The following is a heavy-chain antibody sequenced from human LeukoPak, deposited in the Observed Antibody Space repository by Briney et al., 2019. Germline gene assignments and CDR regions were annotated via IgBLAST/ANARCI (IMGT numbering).Heavy chain of an antibody. V-gene: IGHV4-30-2*01. J-gene: IGHJ6*02. Sequence: SQTLSLTCAVSGGSISSGGYSWSWIRQPPGKGLEWIGYIYHSGSTYYNPSLKSRVTISVDRSKNQFSLKLSSVTAADTAVYYRASSVVAASTYYYYGMDVWGQGTTVTVSS. CDR1: GGSISSGGYS. CDR3: ASSVVAASTYYYYGMDV. CDR2: IYHSGST. D-gene: IGHD2-15*01.